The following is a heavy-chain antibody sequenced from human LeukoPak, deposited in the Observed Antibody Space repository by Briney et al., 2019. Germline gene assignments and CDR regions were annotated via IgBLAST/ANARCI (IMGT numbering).Heavy chain of an antibody. D-gene: IGHD2-2*01. CDR1: GGTFSSYT. CDR3: AKVVPAAFDAFDI. Sequence: GASVKVSCKASGGTFSSYTISWVRQAPGQGLEWMGRIIPILGIANYAQKFQGRVTITADKSTSTAYMELSSLRSEDTAVYYCAKVVPAAFDAFDIWGQGTMVTVSS. J-gene: IGHJ3*02. V-gene: IGHV1-69*02. CDR2: IIPILGIA.